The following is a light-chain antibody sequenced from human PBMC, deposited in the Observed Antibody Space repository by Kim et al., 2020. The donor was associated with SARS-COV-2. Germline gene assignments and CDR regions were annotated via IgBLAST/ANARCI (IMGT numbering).Light chain of an antibody. CDR1: VLAKKY. CDR3: YSAADNAWV. CDR2: KDS. V-gene: IGLV3-27*01. Sequence: SVSPGQTARITCSGAVLAKKYARWFQQKPGQAPVLVIYKDSERPSGIPERFSGSSSGTTVTLTISGAQVEDEADYYCYSAADNAWVFGGGTKLTVL. J-gene: IGLJ3*02.